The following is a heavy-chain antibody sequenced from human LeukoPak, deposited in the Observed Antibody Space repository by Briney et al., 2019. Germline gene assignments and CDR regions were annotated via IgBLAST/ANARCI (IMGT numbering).Heavy chain of an antibody. J-gene: IGHJ5*02. V-gene: IGHV4-59*01. CDR1: GGSISGYI. Sequence: SETLSLTCTVSGGSISGYIWSWIRQPPGKGLAWIGYIYYSGSTNYNPSLESRVTMSVDTSKNQFSLKLASVTAADTAVYYCAREGYYDILTGYYHNWFDPWGRGTLVTVSS. D-gene: IGHD3-9*01. CDR3: AREGYYDILTGYYHNWFDP. CDR2: IYYSGST.